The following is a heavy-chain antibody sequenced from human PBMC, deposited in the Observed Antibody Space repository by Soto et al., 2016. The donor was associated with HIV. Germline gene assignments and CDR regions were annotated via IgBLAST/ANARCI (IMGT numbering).Heavy chain of an antibody. CDR3: ALGRFQYI. CDR1: GSTVNSDY. CDR2: IYGGGST. J-gene: IGHJ1*01. V-gene: IGHV3-66*01. Sequence: EMQLVESGGDLVQPGGSLRLSCVVSGSTVNSDYMSWVRQPPGKGLEWVSLIYGGGSTSYADSAKGRFTISRDKSKSTVYPQMNSPRVEDTAVYYCALGRFQYIWGQGTLVTVSS. D-gene: IGHD3-3*01.